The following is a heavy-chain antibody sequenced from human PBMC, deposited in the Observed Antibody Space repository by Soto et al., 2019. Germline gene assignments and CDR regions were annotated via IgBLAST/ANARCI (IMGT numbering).Heavy chain of an antibody. CDR1: GGSISSGDYY. J-gene: IGHJ4*02. D-gene: IGHD6-13*01. CDR3: ARGRSSSWSGFPFDY. Sequence: SETLSLTCTVSGGSISSGDYYWSWIRQPPGKGLEWIGYINHSGSTNYNPSLKSRVTISVDTSKNQFSLKLSSVTAADTAVYYCARGRSSSWSGFPFDYWGQGTLVTVSS. CDR2: INHSGST. V-gene: IGHV4-30-4*01.